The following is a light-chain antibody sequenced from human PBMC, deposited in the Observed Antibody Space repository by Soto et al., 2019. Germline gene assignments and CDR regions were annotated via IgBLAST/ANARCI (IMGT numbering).Light chain of an antibody. Sequence: EIVLTQSAGTLSLSPGERATLSCRASQSVSSNYLAWYQQKPGQAPRPLIYGASSKATGIPDRFSGSGAGTDFTLTISRLESEDFAVYYCQQYGSSPWTFGQGTKLEIK. CDR3: QQYGSSPWT. J-gene: IGKJ1*01. CDR2: GAS. CDR1: QSVSSNY. V-gene: IGKV3-20*01.